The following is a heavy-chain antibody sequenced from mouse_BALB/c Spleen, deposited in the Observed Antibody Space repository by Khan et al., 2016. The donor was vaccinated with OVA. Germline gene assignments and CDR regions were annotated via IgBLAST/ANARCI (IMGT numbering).Heavy chain of an antibody. Sequence: VQLKESGAEFVKPGASVKLSCTASGFNIKDTYIHWVKQRPEQGLEWIGRIAPANGNTEYDPKFKGKATITADTSSNTSYLQLSSLTSEDTAVYDCAEPYYGARKFGGWGAGTTVIVSS. CDR3: AEPYYGARKFGG. D-gene: IGHD2-10*01. CDR1: GFNIKDTY. J-gene: IGHJ1*01. V-gene: IGHV14-3*02. CDR2: IAPANGNT.